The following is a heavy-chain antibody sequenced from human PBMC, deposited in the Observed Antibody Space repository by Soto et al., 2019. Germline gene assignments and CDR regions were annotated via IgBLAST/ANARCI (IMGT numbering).Heavy chain of an antibody. D-gene: IGHD3-9*01. CDR1: GFTFSSFA. V-gene: IGHV3-23*01. CDR3: ARYGTRADW. Sequence: EMQLLESGGGLVQPGGSLRLSCAASGFTFSSFAMSWVRQAPGKGLDWVSAISGSGGSTYSADSVKGRFTISRDNSKNTLYLQMSSLRAEDTAVYYCARYGTRADWWGLGTQVTVSS. CDR2: ISGSGGST. J-gene: IGHJ1*01.